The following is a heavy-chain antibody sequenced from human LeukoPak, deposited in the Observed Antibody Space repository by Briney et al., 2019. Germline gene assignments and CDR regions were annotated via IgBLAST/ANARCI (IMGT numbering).Heavy chain of an antibody. CDR1: GFTFSSYG. CDR3: AKDSRQQLVWFHHLGY. CDR2: ISYDGSNK. Sequence: GGSLRLSCAASGFTFSSYGMHWVRQAPGKGLEWVAVISYDGSNKYYADSVKGRFTISRDNSKNTLYLQMNSLRAEDTAVYYCAKDSRQQLVWFHHLGYWGQGTLVTVSS. D-gene: IGHD6-13*01. J-gene: IGHJ4*02. V-gene: IGHV3-30*18.